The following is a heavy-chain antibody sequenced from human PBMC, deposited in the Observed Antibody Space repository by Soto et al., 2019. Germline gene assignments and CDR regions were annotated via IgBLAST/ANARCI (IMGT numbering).Heavy chain of an antibody. V-gene: IGHV3-23*01. CDR2: ISGSGGST. CDR1: GFTFSSYA. Sequence: GGSLRLSCAASGFTFSSYAMSWVRQAPGKGLEWVSAISGSGGSTYYADSVKGRFTISRDNSKNTLYLQMNSLRAEDTAVYYCARDFLRGLAVAGFDYWGQGTLVTVSS. D-gene: IGHD6-19*01. J-gene: IGHJ4*02. CDR3: ARDFLRGLAVAGFDY.